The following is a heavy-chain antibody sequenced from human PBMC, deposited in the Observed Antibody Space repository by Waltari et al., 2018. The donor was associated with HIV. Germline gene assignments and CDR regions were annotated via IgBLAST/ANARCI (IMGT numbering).Heavy chain of an antibody. V-gene: IGHV3-11*04. CDR1: GFTFSDYD. D-gene: IGHD2-2*01. CDR3: ARDRVVVVPAAMDV. Sequence: QVQLVESGGGLVKPGGSLKLSCAASGFTFSDYDMRWIRQAPGKGLESVAYISGSGSAIYYADSVKGRFTISRDNAKNSLYLQMSSLRAEDTAVYYCARDRVVVVPAAMDVWGQGTTVTVSS. CDR2: ISGSGSAI. J-gene: IGHJ6*02.